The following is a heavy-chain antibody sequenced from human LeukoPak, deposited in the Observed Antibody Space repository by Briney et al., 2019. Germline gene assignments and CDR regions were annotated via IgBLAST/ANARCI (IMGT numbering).Heavy chain of an antibody. Sequence: PGGSLRLSCAASGFTFSSYGWHWVRQAPGKGLEWVAFIRYDGSNKYYADSVKGRFPISRDNSKNTLYLQMNSLRAEDRAVYYCAKAALVGDPFDYWGQGTLVTVSS. CDR2: IRYDGSNK. CDR3: AKAALVGDPFDY. V-gene: IGHV3-30*02. J-gene: IGHJ4*02. CDR1: GFTFSSYG. D-gene: IGHD1-26*01.